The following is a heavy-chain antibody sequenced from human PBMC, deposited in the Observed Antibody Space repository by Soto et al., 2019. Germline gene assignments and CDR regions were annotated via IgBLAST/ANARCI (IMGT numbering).Heavy chain of an antibody. J-gene: IGHJ4*02. CDR2: INHSGST. Sequence: QVQLQQWGAGLLKPSETLSLTCAVYGGSFSGYYWSWIRQPPGKGLEWIGEINHSGSTNYNPSLKSGVNISVDTSKNRSSLKLSFVTAADTAVYYCARLKVRSSWRESEYLGQGTLVTVSS. CDR3: ARLKVRSSWRESEY. D-gene: IGHD6-13*01. CDR1: GGSFSGYY. V-gene: IGHV4-34*01.